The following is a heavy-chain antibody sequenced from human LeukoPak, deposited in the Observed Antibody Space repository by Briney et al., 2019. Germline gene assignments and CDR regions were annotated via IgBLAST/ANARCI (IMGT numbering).Heavy chain of an antibody. CDR3: TLLTYYYDSSGPGAFDI. V-gene: IGHV3-73*01. CDR1: GFTFSGSA. CDR2: IRSKANSYAT. J-gene: IGHJ3*02. D-gene: IGHD3-22*01. Sequence: PGGSLRLSCAASGFTFSGSAMHWVRQASGKGLEWVGRIRSKANSYATAYAASVKGRFTISRDDSKNTAYLQMNSLKTEDTAVYYCTLLTYYYDSSGPGAFDIWGQGTMVTVSS.